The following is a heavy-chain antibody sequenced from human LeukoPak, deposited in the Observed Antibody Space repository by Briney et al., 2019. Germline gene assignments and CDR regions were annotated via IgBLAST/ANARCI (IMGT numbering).Heavy chain of an antibody. CDR2: ISYDGSNK. V-gene: IGHV3-30-3*01. J-gene: IGHJ4*02. CDR1: GFTFSSYA. D-gene: IGHD6-13*01. Sequence: GGSLRLSCAASGFTFSSYAMHWVRQAPGKGLEWVAVISYDGSNKYYADSVKGRFTISRDNSKNTLYLQMNSLRAEDTAVYYCAKGDSSSWYRSFDYWGQGTLVTVSS. CDR3: AKGDSSSWYRSFDY.